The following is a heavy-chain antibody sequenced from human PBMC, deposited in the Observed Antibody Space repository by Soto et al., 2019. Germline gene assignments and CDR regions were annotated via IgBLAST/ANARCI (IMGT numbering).Heavy chain of an antibody. CDR3: AGYCSSSICPADHYFGLEV. V-gene: IGHV4-59*01. CDR2: ISDGGLT. J-gene: IGHJ6*01. D-gene: IGHD2-2*01. Sequence: TSKRQTPGKGLEWVGYISDGGLTNYNPSLKSRVTISVDTSKKQVSLKLSSVSAADTAIYFCAGYCSSSICPADHYFGLEVWAQRTTGTVYS.